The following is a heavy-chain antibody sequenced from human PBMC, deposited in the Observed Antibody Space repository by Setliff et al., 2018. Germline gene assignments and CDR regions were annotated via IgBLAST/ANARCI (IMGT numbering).Heavy chain of an antibody. CDR3: ARLGAPASHDAFDI. CDR2: IYPGDSDT. Sequence: GESLKISCKGSGFSFVSYNIGWVRQMPGKGLEWMGIIYPGDSDTRYSPSFQGQVTISVDKSISTAYLQWSSLKASDTAMYYCARLGAPASHDAFDIWGQGTMVTVSS. D-gene: IGHD6-25*01. J-gene: IGHJ3*02. CDR1: GFSFVSYN. V-gene: IGHV5-51*01.